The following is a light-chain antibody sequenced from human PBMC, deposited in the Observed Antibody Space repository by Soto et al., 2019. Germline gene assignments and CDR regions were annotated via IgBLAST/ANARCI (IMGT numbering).Light chain of an antibody. J-gene: IGLJ1*01. CDR1: SSNVGSYNL. CDR2: EVS. V-gene: IGLV2-23*02. Sequence: QSALTQPASVSGSPGQSITISCTGTSSNVGSYNLVSWYQQHPGKAPKLMLYEVSKRPSGVSNRFSGSKSGNTASLTISGLQAEDEADYHCCSYAGSYTYVFGPGTKV. CDR3: CSYAGSYTYV.